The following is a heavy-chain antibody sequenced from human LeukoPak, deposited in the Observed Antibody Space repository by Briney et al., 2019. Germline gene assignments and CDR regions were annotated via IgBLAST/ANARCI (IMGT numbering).Heavy chain of an antibody. CDR1: GFTVSNNY. J-gene: IGHJ3*02. V-gene: IGHV3-53*01. CDR2: IYSGGST. CDR3: ARDPFLDAFDI. Sequence: PGGSLRLSCAASGFTVSNNYINWVRQAPGKGLEWVSVIYSGGSTYYADSVKGRFIISRDNSKNTLYLQMNSLRAEDTAVYYCARDPFLDAFDIWGQGTMVTVSS. D-gene: IGHD2/OR15-2a*01.